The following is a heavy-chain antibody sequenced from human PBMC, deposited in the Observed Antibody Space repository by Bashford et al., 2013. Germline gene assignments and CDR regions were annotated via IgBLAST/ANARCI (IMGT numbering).Heavy chain of an antibody. CDR1: GGSVQWLL. J-gene: IGHJ4*02. D-gene: IGHD6-13*01. V-gene: IGHV4-34*01. Sequence: SSETLSLTCAVYGGSVQWLLLELDPPAPTGRGVEWIGEINHSGSTNYNPSLKSRVTISVDTSKNQFSLKLSSVTAADTAVYYCARGGVLSGIAAAAPFDYWGQGTLVTVSS. CDR3: ARGGVLSGIAAAAPFDY. CDR2: INHSGST.